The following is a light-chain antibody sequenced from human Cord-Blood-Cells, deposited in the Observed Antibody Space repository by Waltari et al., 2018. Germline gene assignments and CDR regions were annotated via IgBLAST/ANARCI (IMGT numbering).Light chain of an antibody. CDR2: DIS. Sequence: QSALTQPASVSGSPGTPINISCTGTISDVGGYNYVSWYQKHPGKAPKLMLYDISHLPSGVSTRFSGSKSGNTASLTISWLQAGDEADYDCSSYTSSSTLVGGGTKLTVL. CDR1: ISDVGGYNY. CDR3: SSYTSSSTL. V-gene: IGLV2-14*01. J-gene: IGLJ2*01.